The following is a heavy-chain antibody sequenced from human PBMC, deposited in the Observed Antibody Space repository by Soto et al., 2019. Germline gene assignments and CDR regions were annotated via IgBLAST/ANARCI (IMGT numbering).Heavy chain of an antibody. D-gene: IGHD6-19*01. CDR2: ISSSANTI. CDR1: GFTFSDYY. V-gene: IGHV3-11*01. CDR3: AIDRYSSGWIDGY. Sequence: QVQLVESGGGLVKPGGSLRLSCAASGFTFSDYYMSWIRQAPGMGLEGVSYISSSANTIYYADSVRGRFTISRENAKNSLYQQMNTLRAEDTAVYYCAIDRYSSGWIDGYWGQGTPVTVSS. J-gene: IGHJ4*02.